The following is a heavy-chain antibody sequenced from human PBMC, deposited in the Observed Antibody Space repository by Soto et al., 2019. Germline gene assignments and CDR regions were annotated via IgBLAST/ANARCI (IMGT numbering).Heavy chain of an antibody. CDR3: ARVAGDYASGQ. CDR2: ISGSGGST. D-gene: IGHD4-17*01. Sequence: GGSLRLSCAASGFTFSSYAMSWVRQAPGKGLEWVSAISGSGGSTYYADSVKGRFTISRDNARNTLYLQLDSLSAEDTAVYYCARVAGDYASGQWGQGTLVTVSS. V-gene: IGHV3-23*01. CDR1: GFTFSSYA. J-gene: IGHJ4*02.